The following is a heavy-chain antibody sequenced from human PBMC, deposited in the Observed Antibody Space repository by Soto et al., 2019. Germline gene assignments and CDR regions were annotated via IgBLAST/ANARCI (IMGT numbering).Heavy chain of an antibody. D-gene: IGHD1-26*01. CDR3: ARVVGVGATYNWFDP. Sequence: SLTCAVSGGSISSGGYSWSWIRQPPGKGLEWIGYIYHSGSTYYNPSLKSRVTISVDRSKNQFSLKLSSVTAADTAVYYCARVVGVGATYNWFDPWGQGTLVTVSS. J-gene: IGHJ5*02. CDR2: IYHSGST. V-gene: IGHV4-30-2*01. CDR1: GGSISSGGYS.